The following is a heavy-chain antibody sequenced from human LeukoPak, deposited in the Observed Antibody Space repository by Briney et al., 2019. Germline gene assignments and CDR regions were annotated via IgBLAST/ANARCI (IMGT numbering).Heavy chain of an antibody. CDR1: GGSISSGGYY. Sequence: SETLSLTCIVSGGSISSGGYYWSWIRQPAGKGLEWIGRVYTSGSTDYNPSLKSRVTISLDTSKNQFSLKLSSVTPADTAVYYCARDLRYYDFWSGDYSDAFDIWGQGTMVTVSS. D-gene: IGHD3-3*01. V-gene: IGHV4-61*02. CDR3: ARDLRYYDFWSGDYSDAFDI. J-gene: IGHJ3*02. CDR2: VYTSGST.